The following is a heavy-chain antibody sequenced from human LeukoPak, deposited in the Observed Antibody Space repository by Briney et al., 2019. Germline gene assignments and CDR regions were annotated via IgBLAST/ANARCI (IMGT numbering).Heavy chain of an antibody. J-gene: IGHJ6*03. D-gene: IGHD3-22*01. V-gene: IGHV3-74*01. CDR3: AKGVSSGYSNYYYMDV. CDR1: GFTFSKYL. CDR2: IHGDGIST. Sequence: GGSLRLSCAASGFTFSKYLMHWVRQAPGKGLVWVSRIHGDGISTTYADSVKGRFTISRDNAKNTLYLQMNSLRPEDTAVYYCAKGVSSGYSNYYYMDVWGKGTTVTVSS.